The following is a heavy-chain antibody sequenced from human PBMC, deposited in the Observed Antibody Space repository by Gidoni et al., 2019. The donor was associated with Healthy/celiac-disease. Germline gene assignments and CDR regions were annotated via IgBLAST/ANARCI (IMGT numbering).Heavy chain of an antibody. V-gene: IGHV3-72*01. CDR1: GFTFSDHY. CDR2: TRNKANSYTT. Sequence: EVQLVESGGGLVQPGGSLRLSCAASGFTFSDHYMDWVRQAPGKGLEWVGRTRNKANSYTTEYAASVKGRFTISRDDSKNSLYLQMNSLKTEDTAVYYCARHKYYYDSSGYYQRAYWYFDLWGRGTLVTVSS. CDR3: ARHKYYYDSSGYYQRAYWYFDL. J-gene: IGHJ2*01. D-gene: IGHD3-22*01.